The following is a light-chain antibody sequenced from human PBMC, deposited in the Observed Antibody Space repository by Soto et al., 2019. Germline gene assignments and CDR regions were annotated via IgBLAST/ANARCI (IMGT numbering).Light chain of an antibody. CDR1: PSICRD. J-gene: IGKJ1*01. CDR3: QQRNMWPRT. Sequence: ICLTPSPTHPFLASGGRTTLSLRASPSICRDLAWYQQKPGQAPRLLIYDASNRAPDIPARFGGSGSGTDFTLTISSLEPEDFAVYYCQQRNMWPRTFGQGTRVEIK. CDR2: DAS. V-gene: IGKV3-11*01.